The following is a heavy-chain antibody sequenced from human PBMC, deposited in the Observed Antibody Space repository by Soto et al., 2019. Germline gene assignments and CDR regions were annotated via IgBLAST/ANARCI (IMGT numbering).Heavy chain of an antibody. CDR2: ISAYNGNT. D-gene: IGHD2-15*01. Sequence: GASGKVSCKASGYTFTGYYMHWVRQAPGQGLEWMGWISAYNGNTNYAQKLQGRVTMTTDTSTSTAYMELRSLRSDDTAVYYCARDYCSGGSCYFGNYWGQGTLVTVSS. CDR3: ARDYCSGGSCYFGNY. J-gene: IGHJ4*02. CDR1: GYTFTGYY. V-gene: IGHV1-18*04.